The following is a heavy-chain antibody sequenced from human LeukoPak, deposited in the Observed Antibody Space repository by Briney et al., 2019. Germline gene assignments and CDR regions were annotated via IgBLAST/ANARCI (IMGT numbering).Heavy chain of an antibody. V-gene: IGHV4-59*01. Sequence: SETLSLTCTVSGGSISSYYWSWIRQPPGKGLEWKGLEWIGYIYYSGSTNYNPSLKSRVTISVDTSKNEFSLKLSSVTAADTAVYYCARVPVLRYFDWFGEGDAFDIWGQGTMVTVSS. D-gene: IGHD3-9*01. CDR1: GGSISSYY. CDR2: IYYSGST. CDR3: ARVPVLRYFDWFGEGDAFDI. J-gene: IGHJ3*02.